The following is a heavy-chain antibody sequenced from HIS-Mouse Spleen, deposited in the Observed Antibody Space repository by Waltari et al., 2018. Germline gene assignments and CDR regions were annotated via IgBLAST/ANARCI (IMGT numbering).Heavy chain of an antibody. Sequence: QVQLQESGPGLVKPSQTLSLTCTVSGGSISSGGYYWSWIRQHPGKGLEWIGYIYYSGSTYYNPSLKSRVTISVDTSKNQFSLKLSSVTAADTAVYYCARGGPRRLDLWFDPWGQGTLVTVSS. CDR2: IYYSGST. D-gene: IGHD3-3*01. J-gene: IGHJ5*02. V-gene: IGHV4-31*03. CDR3: ARGGPRRLDLWFDP. CDR1: GGSISSGGYY.